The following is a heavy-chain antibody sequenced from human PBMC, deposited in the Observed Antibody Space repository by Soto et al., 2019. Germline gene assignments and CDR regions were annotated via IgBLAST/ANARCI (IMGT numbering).Heavy chain of an antibody. J-gene: IGHJ4*02. CDR3: VGGSGSSYFDY. Sequence: PGGSLRLSCAASGFTFSSYGMHWVRQAPGKGLEWVAVIWYDGSNKYYADSVKGRFTISRDNSKNTLYLQMNSLRAEDTAAYYCVGGSGSSYFDYWGQGTLVTVSS. V-gene: IGHV3-33*01. CDR1: GFTFSSYG. CDR2: IWYDGSNK. D-gene: IGHD3-10*01.